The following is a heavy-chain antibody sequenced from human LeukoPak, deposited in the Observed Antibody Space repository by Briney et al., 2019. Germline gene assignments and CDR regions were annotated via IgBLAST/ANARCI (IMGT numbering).Heavy chain of an antibody. J-gene: IGHJ4*02. Sequence: GGSLRLSCAASGLTTRNSWMSWVRQAPGKGLEWVANIDPDGTDLYYMDSVKGRFTVSRDNDKNSLYLQMHSLRVEDTATYYCVRGSSSFWGQGTLVTV. CDR2: IDPDGTDL. CDR3: VRGSSSF. CDR1: GLTTRNSW. V-gene: IGHV3-7*04. D-gene: IGHD2-2*01.